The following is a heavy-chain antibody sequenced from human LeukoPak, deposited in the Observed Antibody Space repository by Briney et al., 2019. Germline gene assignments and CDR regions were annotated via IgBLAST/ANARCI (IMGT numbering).Heavy chain of an antibody. D-gene: IGHD1-7*01. CDR3: ARDLRTTAFDI. V-gene: IGHV1-18*01. CDR2: ISAYNGNT. Sequence: GASVKVSCKASGYTFTSYGISWVRQAPGQGLEWMGWISAYNGNTNYAQKFQGRVTMTRDTSISTAYMELSRLRSDDTAVYYCARDLRTTAFDIWGQGTMVTVSS. J-gene: IGHJ3*02. CDR1: GYTFTSYG.